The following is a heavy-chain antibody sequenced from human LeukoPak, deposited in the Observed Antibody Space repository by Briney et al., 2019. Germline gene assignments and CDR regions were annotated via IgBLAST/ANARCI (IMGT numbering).Heavy chain of an antibody. CDR1: GYTFTSYY. CDR3: ARGGEVLLWFGEFYGMDV. CDR2: INPSGGST. V-gene: IGHV1-46*01. Sequence: ASVKVSCKASGYTFTSYYMHWVRQAPGQGLEWMGIINPSGGSTSYAQKFQGRVTMTRDTSTSTVYMELSSLRSEDTAVYYCARGGEVLLWFGEFYGMDVWGQGTTVTVSS. J-gene: IGHJ6*02. D-gene: IGHD3-10*01.